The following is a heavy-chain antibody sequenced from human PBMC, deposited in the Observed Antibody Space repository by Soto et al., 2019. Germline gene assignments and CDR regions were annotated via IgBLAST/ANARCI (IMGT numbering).Heavy chain of an antibody. CDR1: GGSISSSSYY. CDR2: IYYSGYT. Sequence: SETLSLTCTVSGGSISSSSYYWGWFRQPPGKGLEWIGSIYYSGYTYYNPSLKSRVTISVDTSKNQFSLKLSSVTAADTAVYYCARTSYDRSGTAADPWGQGTLVT. V-gene: IGHV4-39*07. D-gene: IGHD3-22*01. CDR3: ARTSYDRSGTAADP. J-gene: IGHJ5*02.